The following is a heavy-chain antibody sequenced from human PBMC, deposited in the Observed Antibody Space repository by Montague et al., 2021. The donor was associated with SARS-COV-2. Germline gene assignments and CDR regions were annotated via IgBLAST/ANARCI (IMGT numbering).Heavy chain of an antibody. Sequence: SETRSLTCTVSGVSITTYYWSWIRQPPGKGLEWIGYIYYSGSTYYTPSLKSRVSFSVDASKNEFSLRLTSVSAADTAVYYCARGGGDYGGNPFDYWGQGTLVTVSS. D-gene: IGHD4-23*01. CDR2: IYYSGST. V-gene: IGHV4-59*01. J-gene: IGHJ4*02. CDR3: ARGGGDYGGNPFDY. CDR1: GVSITTYY.